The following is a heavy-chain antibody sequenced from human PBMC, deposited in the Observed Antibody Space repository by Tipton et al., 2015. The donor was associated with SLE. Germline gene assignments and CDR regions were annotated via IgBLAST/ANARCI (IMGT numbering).Heavy chain of an antibody. V-gene: IGHV4-34*01. CDR1: DGSLSNYY. CDR2: ITRRGKT. Sequence: LRLSCAVHDGSLSNYYWSWFRRPPGRGLEWIGEITRRGKTNYNPSLKSRVTISVDTSKNQFSLKMRSVTAADTAVYFCARGYCSDGVCYGFGFFDYWGQGNLVTVSS. D-gene: IGHD2-8*01. J-gene: IGHJ4*02. CDR3: ARGYCSDGVCYGFGFFDY.